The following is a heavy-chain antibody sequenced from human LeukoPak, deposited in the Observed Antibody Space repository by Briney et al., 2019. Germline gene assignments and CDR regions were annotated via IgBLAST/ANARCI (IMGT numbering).Heavy chain of an antibody. CDR1: GGTFSSYA. Sequence: SVKVSCKASGGTFSSYAISWVRQAPGQGLEWMGRIIPILGIANYAQKFQGRVTITADKSTSTAYMELSSPRSEDTAVYYCARTMITFGGVIVINYYYYMDVWGKGTTVTVSS. CDR2: IIPILGIA. J-gene: IGHJ6*03. CDR3: ARTMITFGGVIVINYYYYMDV. D-gene: IGHD3-16*02. V-gene: IGHV1-69*04.